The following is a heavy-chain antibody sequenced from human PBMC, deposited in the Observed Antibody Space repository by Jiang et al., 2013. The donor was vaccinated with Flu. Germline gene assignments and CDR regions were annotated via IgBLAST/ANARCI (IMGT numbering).Heavy chain of an antibody. CDR3: ARLPSDSSGYYH. Sequence: GLVKPSETLSLTCTVSGGSISSSSYYWGWIRQPPGKGLEWIGSIYYSGSTYYNPSLKSRVTISVDTSKNQFSLKLSSVTAADTAVYYCARLPSDSSGYYHWGQGTLVTVSS. V-gene: IGHV4-39*07. J-gene: IGHJ4*02. CDR2: IYYSGST. CDR1: GGSISSSSYY. D-gene: IGHD3-22*01.